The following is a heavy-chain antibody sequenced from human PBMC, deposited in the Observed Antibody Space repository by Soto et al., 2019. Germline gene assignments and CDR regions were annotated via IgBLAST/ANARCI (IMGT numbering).Heavy chain of an antibody. D-gene: IGHD3-16*01. CDR3: AKRLVRGPDPYYFDY. Sequence: GGSLRLSCAASGFTFSSYAMSWVRQAPGKGLEWVSAISGSGGSTYYADSVKGRFTISRDNSKNTLYLQMNSLRAEDTAVYYCAKRLVRGPDPYYFDYWGQGTLVTVSS. V-gene: IGHV3-23*01. CDR2: ISGSGGST. J-gene: IGHJ4*02. CDR1: GFTFSSYA.